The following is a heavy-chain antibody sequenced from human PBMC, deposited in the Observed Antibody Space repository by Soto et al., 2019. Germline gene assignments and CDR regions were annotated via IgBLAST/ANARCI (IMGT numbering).Heavy chain of an antibody. V-gene: IGHV1-18*04. CDR1: GYTFTSYG. J-gene: IGHJ4*02. CDR2: ISAYNGNT. CDR3: ARVSYLYWLDYGDDGDY. D-gene: IGHD4-17*01. Sequence: ASVKVSCKXSGYTFTSYGISWVRQAPGQGLEWMGWISAYNGNTNYAQKLQGRVTMTTDTSTSTAYMELRSLRSDDTAVYYCARVSYLYWLDYGDDGDYWGQGTLVTVS.